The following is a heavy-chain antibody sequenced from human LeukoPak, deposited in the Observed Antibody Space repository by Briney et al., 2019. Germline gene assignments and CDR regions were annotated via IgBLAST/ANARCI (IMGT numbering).Heavy chain of an antibody. CDR2: IGIGGDT. V-gene: IGHV3-13*01. CDR3: VRASRVRAADFDY. Sequence: GGSLRLSCAASGFTFSSYDMHWVRQSTGKGLEWVSGIGIGGDTYHVDSVKGRFTISRENAKNSLYLQMNSLRAGDTAVYYCVRASRVRAADFDYWGQGTLVAVS. D-gene: IGHD2-15*01. J-gene: IGHJ4*02. CDR1: GFTFSSYD.